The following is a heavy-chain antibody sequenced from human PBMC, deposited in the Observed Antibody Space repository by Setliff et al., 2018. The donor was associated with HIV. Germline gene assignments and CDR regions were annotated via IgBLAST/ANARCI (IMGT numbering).Heavy chain of an antibody. CDR2: INHSGST. V-gene: IGHV4-34*01. CDR3: ARGLDVWGTYRYRNYFDY. D-gene: IGHD3-16*02. Sequence: ASETLSLTCAVYGGSFSGYFWSWIRQPPGKGLEWIGEINHSGSTNYNPSLKSRVTISIDTSKNQFSLNLTSVTAADTAIYYCARGLDVWGTYRYRNYFDYWGQGTLVTVSS. CDR1: GGSFSGYF. J-gene: IGHJ4*02.